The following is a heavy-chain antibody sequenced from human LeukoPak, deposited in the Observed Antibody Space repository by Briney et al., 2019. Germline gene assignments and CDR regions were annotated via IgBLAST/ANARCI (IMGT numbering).Heavy chain of an antibody. CDR3: AKDKGSYDYKTNPNWFDP. CDR1: GFTFSSYW. J-gene: IGHJ5*02. CDR2: ISGSGGST. V-gene: IGHV3-23*01. Sequence: GGSLRLSCAASGFTFSSYWMHWVRQAPGKGLEWVSAISGSGGSTYYADSVKGRFTISRDNSKNTLYLQMNSLRAEDTAVYYCAKDKGSYDYKTNPNWFDPWGQGTLVTVSS. D-gene: IGHD5-12*01.